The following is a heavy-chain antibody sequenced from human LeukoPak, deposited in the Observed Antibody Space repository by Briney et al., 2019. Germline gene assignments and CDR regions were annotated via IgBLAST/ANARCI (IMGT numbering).Heavy chain of an antibody. CDR2: ISAYNGNT. V-gene: IGHV1-18*01. CDR3: ARPTVTDDYYYCGMDV. D-gene: IGHD4-17*01. CDR1: GYTFTSYG. Sequence: ASVKVSCKASGYTFTSYGISWVRQAPGQGREWMGWISAYNGNTNYAQKLQGRVTMTTDTSTSTAYMELRSLRSDDTAVYYCARPTVTDDYYYCGMDVWGQGTTVTVSS. J-gene: IGHJ6*02.